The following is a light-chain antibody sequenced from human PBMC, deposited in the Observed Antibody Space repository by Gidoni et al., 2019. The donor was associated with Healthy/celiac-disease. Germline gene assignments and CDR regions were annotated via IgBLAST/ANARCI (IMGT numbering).Light chain of an antibody. Sequence: DTQMTQPPSSLSASVGDRVTITCLASQSISSYLNWYQQKPGKAPKLLIYAASSLQSGVPSRFSGSGSGTDFTLTISSLQPEDFATYYCQQSYSTLYTFGQGTKLEI. CDR2: AAS. CDR3: QQSYSTLYT. V-gene: IGKV1-39*01. J-gene: IGKJ2*01. CDR1: QSISSY.